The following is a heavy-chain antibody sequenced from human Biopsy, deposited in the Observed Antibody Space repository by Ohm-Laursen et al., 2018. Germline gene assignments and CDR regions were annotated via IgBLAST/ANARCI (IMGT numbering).Heavy chain of an antibody. V-gene: IGHV1-8*01. J-gene: IGHJ5*02. CDR2: MNPVRGNS. CDR1: GYTFTSYD. Sequence: ASAKVSCKLSGYTFTSYDITWVRQASGQGPEWIGWMNPVRGNSNFGQKFRGRVTVTSDTSISTAYMELSGLASDDTATYYCGRAVRNQLLTDPWGQGTLVTVTS. D-gene: IGHD1-7*01. CDR3: GRAVRNQLLTDP.